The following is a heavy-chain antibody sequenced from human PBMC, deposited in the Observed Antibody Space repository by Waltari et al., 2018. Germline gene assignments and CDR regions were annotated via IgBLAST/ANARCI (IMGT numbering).Heavy chain of an antibody. V-gene: IGHV1-69-2*01. D-gene: IGHD3-9*01. CDR1: GYTFTDYY. Sequence: EVQLVQSGAEVKKPGATVKISCKVSGYTFTDYYMHWVQQAPGKGVAWMGLVDTAEGEKIDAEKFKGRVTITEDTSTDTAYMELSSLRSDDTAVYYCASVVTGLYFDYWGQGTLVTVSS. CDR3: ASVVTGLYFDY. CDR2: VDTAEGEK. J-gene: IGHJ4*02.